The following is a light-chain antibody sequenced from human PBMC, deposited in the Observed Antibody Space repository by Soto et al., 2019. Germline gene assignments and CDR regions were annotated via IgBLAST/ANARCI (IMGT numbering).Light chain of an antibody. Sequence: DIQMTQSPSTLSASVGDRVTITCRASQSISNWLTWYQQKPGKAPKVLIYDASSLGSGVPSRFSGSGSGTKFTLTISSLQPDDFATYYCQQYNSFPRTFGGGTKVEIK. J-gene: IGKJ4*01. CDR2: DAS. V-gene: IGKV1-5*01. CDR3: QQYNSFPRT. CDR1: QSISNW.